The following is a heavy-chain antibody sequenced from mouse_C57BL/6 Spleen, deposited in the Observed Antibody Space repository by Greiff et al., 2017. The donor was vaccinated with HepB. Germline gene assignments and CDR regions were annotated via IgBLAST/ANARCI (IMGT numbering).Heavy chain of an antibody. J-gene: IGHJ1*03. CDR2: INPNNGGT. D-gene: IGHD4-1*01. Sequence: EVQLQQSGPELVKPGASVKISCKASGYTFTDYYMNWVKQSHGKSLEWIGDINPNNGGTSYNQKFKGKATLTVDKSSSTAYMELRSLPSEDSAVYYCVTGTYWYFDVWGTGTTVTVSS. CDR3: VTGTYWYFDV. V-gene: IGHV1-26*01. CDR1: GYTFTDYY.